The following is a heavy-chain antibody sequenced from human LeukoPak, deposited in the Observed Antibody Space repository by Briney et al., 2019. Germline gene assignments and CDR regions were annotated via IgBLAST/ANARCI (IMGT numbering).Heavy chain of an antibody. V-gene: IGHV3-30*03. Sequence: GGSLRLSCAASGFTFSSYGMYWVRQAPGKGLEWVAVISYDGSNKYYADSVKGRFTISRDNAKNSLYLQMNSLRAEDTAVYYCATLYYYYMDVWGKGTTVTVSS. CDR3: ATLYYYYMDV. CDR2: ISYDGSNK. J-gene: IGHJ6*03. CDR1: GFTFSSYG.